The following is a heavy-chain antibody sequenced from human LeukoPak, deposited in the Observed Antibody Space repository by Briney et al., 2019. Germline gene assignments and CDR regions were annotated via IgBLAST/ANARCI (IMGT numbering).Heavy chain of an antibody. CDR3: ARAPAAPIVGATLYYFDY. Sequence: ASVKVSCKASGGTFISYTISCVRQAPGQGLEWMGGIIPILGIANYAQKFQGRVTITADKSTSTAYMELSSLRSEDTAVYYCARAPAAPIVGATLYYFDYWGQGTPVTVSS. J-gene: IGHJ4*02. CDR1: GGTFISYT. V-gene: IGHV1-69*10. D-gene: IGHD1-26*01. CDR2: IIPILGIA.